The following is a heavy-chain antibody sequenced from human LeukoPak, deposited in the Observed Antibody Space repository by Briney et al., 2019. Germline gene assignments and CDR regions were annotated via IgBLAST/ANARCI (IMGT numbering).Heavy chain of an antibody. D-gene: IGHD3-10*01. V-gene: IGHV4-59*03. J-gene: IGHJ4*02. Sequence: PETLSLTCLLYGGSLRNYYWSWIRQPPGKGQEWIGYVYHTGNTNYNPSLESRATISIDTSKNQFSLKLSSVTAADTAVYYCAKSDGSGSYFDYWGQGTLVTVS. CDR3: AKSDGSGSYFDY. CDR1: GGSLRNYY. CDR2: VYHTGNT.